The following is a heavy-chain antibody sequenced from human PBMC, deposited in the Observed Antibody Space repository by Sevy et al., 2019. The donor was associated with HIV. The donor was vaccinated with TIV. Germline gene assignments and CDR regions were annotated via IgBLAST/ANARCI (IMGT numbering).Heavy chain of an antibody. CDR1: GFTFSSYG. J-gene: IGHJ4*02. D-gene: IGHD6-13*01. V-gene: IGHV3-30*18. Sequence: GGSLRLSCAASGFTFSSYGMHWVRQAPGKGLEWVAVISYDGSNKYYADSVKGRFTISRDNSKNTLYLQMNSLRAEDTAVYYCANGGSSSWHSTPLDYWGQGTLVTVSS. CDR3: ANGGSSSWHSTPLDY. CDR2: ISYDGSNK.